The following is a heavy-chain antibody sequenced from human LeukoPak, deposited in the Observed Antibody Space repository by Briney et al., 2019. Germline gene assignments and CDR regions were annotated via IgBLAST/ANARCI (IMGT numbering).Heavy chain of an antibody. CDR1: GGSLSSYY. J-gene: IGHJ4*02. CDR2: IYYSGST. CDR3: AGRVGATTEDY. V-gene: IGHV4-59*01. Sequence: SETLSLTCTVSGGSLSSYYWSWIRQPPGKGLEWIGYIYYSGSTNYNPSLKSRVTISVDTSKNQFSLKLSSVTAADTAVYYCAGRVGATTEDYWGQGTLVTVSS. D-gene: IGHD1-26*01.